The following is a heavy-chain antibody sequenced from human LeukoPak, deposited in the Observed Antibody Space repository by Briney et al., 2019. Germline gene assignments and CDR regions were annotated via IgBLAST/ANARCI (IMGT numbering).Heavy chain of an antibody. CDR2: IERDGSEK. V-gene: IGHV3-7*01. J-gene: IGHJ4*02. CDR3: AREPTAVGL. D-gene: IGHD1-26*01. CDR1: GFTFSSHW. Sequence: GGSLRLSCAASGFTFSSHWMSWVRQAPGKGLGWVANIERDGSEKNYVESVKGRFTISRDNAKNALYLQMNSLRAEDTAVYFCAREPTAVGLWGQGTLVTVSS.